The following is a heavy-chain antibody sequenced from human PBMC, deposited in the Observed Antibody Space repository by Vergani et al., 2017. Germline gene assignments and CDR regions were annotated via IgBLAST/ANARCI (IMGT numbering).Heavy chain of an antibody. Sequence: QVTLTESGPALVKPTQTLTLTCSLSGFSLSSGGMRVSWIRQPPGKALEWLARIDWDNTKVYSSSLKSRLFISKDISKNEVVLTMTNMDPVEPATYYCARTAERTITCHSKACWFDSWGQVILVTVSS. CDR1: GFSLSSGGMR. D-gene: IGHD3-10*01. CDR3: ARTAERTITCHSKACWFDS. J-gene: IGHJ5*01. CDR2: IDWDNTK. V-gene: IGHV2-70*04.